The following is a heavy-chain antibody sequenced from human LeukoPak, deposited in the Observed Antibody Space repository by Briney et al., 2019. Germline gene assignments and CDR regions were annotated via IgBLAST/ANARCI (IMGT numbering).Heavy chain of an antibody. CDR1: GFTFSSYS. J-gene: IGHJ3*02. CDR3: ARDLDSSSWYFSRHAFDI. CDR2: ISSSSSSTI. Sequence: GGPLKLSCAASGFTFSSYSMNWVRQAPGRGLGGVSYISSSSSSTIYYADSVKGRFTISRDNAKNSLYLQMNSLRAEDTAVYYCARDLDSSSWYFSRHAFDIWGQGTMVTVSS. D-gene: IGHD6-13*01. V-gene: IGHV3-48*01.